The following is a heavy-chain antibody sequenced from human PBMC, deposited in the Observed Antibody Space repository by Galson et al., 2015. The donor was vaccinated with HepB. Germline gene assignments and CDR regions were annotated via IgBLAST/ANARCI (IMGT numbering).Heavy chain of an antibody. D-gene: IGHD3-22*01. CDR3: ARGDSSGYLVGTFDY. V-gene: IGHV1-69*01. CDR1: GGTFSSYA. CDR2: VIPIFGTA. Sequence: SCKASGGTFSSYAISWVRQAPGQGLEWRGGVIPIFGTANYAQKFQGRVTITADESTSTAYMELSSLRSEDTAVYYCARGDSSGYLVGTFDYWGQGTLVTVSS. J-gene: IGHJ4*02.